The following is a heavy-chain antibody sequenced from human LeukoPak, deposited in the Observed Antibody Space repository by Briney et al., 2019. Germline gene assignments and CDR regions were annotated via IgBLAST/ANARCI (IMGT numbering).Heavy chain of an antibody. D-gene: IGHD4-17*01. V-gene: IGHV3-21*01. CDR2: ISSSSSYI. CDR1: GFTFSSYS. CDR3: ARDAYGDYAHDY. J-gene: IGHJ4*02. Sequence: GGSLRLSCAASGFTFSSYSMNWVRQAPGKGLEWVSSISSSSSYIYYADSVKGRFTISRDNAKNSLYLQMNSLKAEDTALYYCARDAYGDYAHDYWGQGTLVTVSS.